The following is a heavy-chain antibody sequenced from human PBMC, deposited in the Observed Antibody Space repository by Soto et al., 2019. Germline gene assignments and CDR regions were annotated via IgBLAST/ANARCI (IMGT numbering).Heavy chain of an antibody. Sequence: GESLKISCKGSGYSFTSYWIGWVRQMPGKGLEWMGIIYPGDSDTRYSPSFQGQVTISADKSISTAYLQWSSLKASDTAMYYCARQYSSGWYWEVMDGWGQGTTVTVSS. D-gene: IGHD6-19*01. J-gene: IGHJ6*02. V-gene: IGHV5-51*01. CDR3: ARQYSSGWYWEVMDG. CDR2: IYPGDSDT. CDR1: GYSFTSYW.